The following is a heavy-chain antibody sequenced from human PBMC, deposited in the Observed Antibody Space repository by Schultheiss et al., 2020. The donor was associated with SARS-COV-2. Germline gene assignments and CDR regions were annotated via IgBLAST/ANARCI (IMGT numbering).Heavy chain of an antibody. D-gene: IGHD4-23*01. Sequence: SETLSLTCAVYGGSFSSYYWSWIRQPPGKGLEWIGYIYYSGSTNYNPSLKSRVTISVDTSKNQFSLKLSSVTAADTAVYYCARQMTTVVRYFDYWGQGTLVTVSS. V-gene: IGHV4-59*01. CDR3: ARQMTTVVRYFDY. CDR2: IYYSGST. CDR1: GGSFSSYY. J-gene: IGHJ4*02.